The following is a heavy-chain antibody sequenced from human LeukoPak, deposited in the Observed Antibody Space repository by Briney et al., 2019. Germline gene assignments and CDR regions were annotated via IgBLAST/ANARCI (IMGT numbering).Heavy chain of an antibody. CDR2: IYYSGRT. D-gene: IGHD3-10*01. V-gene: IGHV4-39*01. CDR3: ARHYGSGSWGAFDI. Sequence: SETLSLTCTVSGGSISSSSHYWGWIRQPPGKGLEWIGSIYYSGRTYNNPSLKGRVTISVDTSKNQFSLKLSSVTAADTAVYYCARHYGSGSWGAFDIWGQGTMVTVSS. CDR1: GGSISSSSHY. J-gene: IGHJ3*02.